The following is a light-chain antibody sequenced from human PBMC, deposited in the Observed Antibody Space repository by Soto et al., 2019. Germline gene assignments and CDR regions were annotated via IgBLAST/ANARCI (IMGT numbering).Light chain of an antibody. CDR1: QSISTY. CDR3: QHQHSYSGP. V-gene: IGKV1-5*01. Sequence: GDRVTITGRASQSISTYLAWYQQKPGKAPKLLIYGASSLDRGVPSRFSGSGSGTEFTLTINSLQPDNLAADVRQHQHSYSGPFAQGPRADIK. CDR2: GAS. J-gene: IGKJ1*01.